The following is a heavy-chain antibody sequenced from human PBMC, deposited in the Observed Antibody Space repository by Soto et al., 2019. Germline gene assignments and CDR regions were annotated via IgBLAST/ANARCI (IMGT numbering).Heavy chain of an antibody. Sequence: QVQLVQSGAEVKKPGASVKVSCKASGYTFTSYGISWVRQAPGQGLEWMGWISAYNGNTNYAQKLQGRVTMTTDTTTSRADTGLGSMRSNDTAVYYDARVAGGGGDDAFDIWGQGTMVTVSS. CDR1: GYTFTSYG. J-gene: IGHJ3*02. CDR2: ISAYNGNT. V-gene: IGHV1-18*01. D-gene: IGHD3-16*01. CDR3: ARVAGGGGDDAFDI.